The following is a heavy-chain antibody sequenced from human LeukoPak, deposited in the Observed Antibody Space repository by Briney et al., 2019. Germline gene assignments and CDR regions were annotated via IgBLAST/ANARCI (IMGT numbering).Heavy chain of an antibody. CDR2: ILYDGGDN. J-gene: IGHJ4*02. D-gene: IGHD6-13*01. Sequence: GGSLRLSCAASGFTFSSYAMHWVRQAPGKGLEWVASILYDGGDNYYAGSVKGRFTISRDNSKKTLYLQMNSLRPEDTAVYFCARDGDPISAAGTMLDYWGRGTLVTVSS. CDR1: GFTFSSYA. CDR3: ARDGDPISAAGTMLDY. V-gene: IGHV3-30*04.